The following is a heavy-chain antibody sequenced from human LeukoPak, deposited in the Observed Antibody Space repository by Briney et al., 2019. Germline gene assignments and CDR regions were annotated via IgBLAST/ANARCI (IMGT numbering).Heavy chain of an antibody. Sequence: ASVKVSCKASGYTFTSYYMHWVRQAPGQGLEWMGIINPSGGSTSYAQKFQGRVTMTRDTSTSTVYMELSSLRSEDTAVYYCARDCPHYDFWSGNYYGMDVWGQGTTVTVSS. CDR2: INPSGGST. J-gene: IGHJ6*02. CDR3: ARDCPHYDFWSGNYYGMDV. D-gene: IGHD3-3*01. V-gene: IGHV1-46*01. CDR1: GYTFTSYY.